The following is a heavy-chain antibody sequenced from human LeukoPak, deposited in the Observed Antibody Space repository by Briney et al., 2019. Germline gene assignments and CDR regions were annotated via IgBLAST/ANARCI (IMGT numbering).Heavy chain of an antibody. CDR3: ARDSPQFGAFDI. CDR1: GGSISSYY. Sequence: SETLSLTCTVSGGSISSYYWSWIRQPPGKGLEWIGYIYYSGSTNYNPSLKSRVTISVDTSKNQSSLKLSSVTAADTAVYYCARDSPQFGAFDIWGQGTMVTVSS. J-gene: IGHJ3*02. V-gene: IGHV4-59*01. D-gene: IGHD3-10*01. CDR2: IYYSGST.